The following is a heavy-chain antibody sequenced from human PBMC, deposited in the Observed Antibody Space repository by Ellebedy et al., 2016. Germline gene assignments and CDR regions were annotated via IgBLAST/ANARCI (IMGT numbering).Heavy chain of an antibody. CDR3: ARSSTIYIDWFDP. D-gene: IGHD2/OR15-2a*01. J-gene: IGHJ5*02. Sequence: SETLSLTCTVSGGSISSSSYYWGWIRQPPGKGLEWIGSIYYSGSTYYNPSLKSRVTISVDTSKNQFSLKLSSVTAADTAVYYCARSSTIYIDWFDPWGQGTLVTVSS. CDR1: GGSISSSSYY. V-gene: IGHV4-39*01. CDR2: IYYSGST.